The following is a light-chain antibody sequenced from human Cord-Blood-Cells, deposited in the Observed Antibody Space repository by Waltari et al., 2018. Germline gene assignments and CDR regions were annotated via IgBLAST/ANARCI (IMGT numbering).Light chain of an antibody. V-gene: IGLV2-11*01. J-gene: IGLJ1*01. CDR2: DVS. CDR1: RSDVVGDNY. CDR3: CSYAGSYTYV. Sequence: QSALPQPRSVSGSPGHAVPLPCPGPRSDVVGDNYVSWYQQHPGKAPKLMIYDVSKRPSGVPDRFSGSKSGNTASLTISGLQAEDEADYYCCSYAGSYTYVFGTGTKVTVL.